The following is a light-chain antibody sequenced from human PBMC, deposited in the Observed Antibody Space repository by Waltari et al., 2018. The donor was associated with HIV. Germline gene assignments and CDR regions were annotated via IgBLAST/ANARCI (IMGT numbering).Light chain of an antibody. CDR1: ALPKQY. Sequence: SYELTQPPSVSVSQGQTARITRSGDALPKQYAYWYQQKPGQAPVLVIYKDSERPSGIPEPFSGSSSGTTVTLTISGVQAEDEADYYCQAADSSGTYKGNWVFGGGTKLTVL. CDR3: QAADSSGTYKGNWV. V-gene: IGLV3-25*03. J-gene: IGLJ3*02. CDR2: KDS.